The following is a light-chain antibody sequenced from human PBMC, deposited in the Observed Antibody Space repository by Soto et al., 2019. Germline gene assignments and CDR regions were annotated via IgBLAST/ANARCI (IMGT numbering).Light chain of an antibody. CDR2: EVT. CDR1: SGDIGSYNR. CDR3: SSYTNINTRACV. J-gene: IGLJ1*01. V-gene: IGLV2-14*01. Sequence: QSVLTQPASVSGSPGQSITISCTGTSGDIGSYNRVSWYQQHPGKAPKLIIYEVTDRPSGVSKRFSGSKSGNTASLTISGLQAEDEAEYYCSSYTNINTRACVFGTGTKVTAL.